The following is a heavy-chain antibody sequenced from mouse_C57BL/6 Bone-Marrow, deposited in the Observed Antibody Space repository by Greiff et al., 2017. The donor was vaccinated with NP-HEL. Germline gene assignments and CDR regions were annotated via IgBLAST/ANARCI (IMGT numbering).Heavy chain of an antibody. D-gene: IGHD1-1*02. J-gene: IGHJ1*03. CDR1: GYTFTSYW. V-gene: IGHV1-72*01. Sequence: QVQLQQSGAELVKPGASVKLSCKASGYTFTSYWMHWVKQRPGRGLEWIGRIDPTSGGTKYNEKFKSKATLTVDKPSSTAYMQLSSLTSEDSAVYYCARSGWSYWYFDVWGTGTTVTVSS. CDR3: ARSGWSYWYFDV. CDR2: IDPTSGGT.